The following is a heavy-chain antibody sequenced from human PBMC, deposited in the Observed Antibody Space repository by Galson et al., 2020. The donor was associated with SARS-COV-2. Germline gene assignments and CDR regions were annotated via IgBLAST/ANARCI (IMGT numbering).Heavy chain of an antibody. V-gene: IGHV3-53*01. CDR1: GFTVSSNY. CDR2: IYSGGST. Sequence: GESLKISFAASGFTVSSNYMSWVRQAPGKGLEWVSVIYSGGSTYYADSVKGRFTISRDNSKNTLYLQMNSLRAEDTAVYYCARGRFGELSYYFDYWGQGTLVTVSS. CDR3: ARGRFGELSYYFDY. J-gene: IGHJ4*02. D-gene: IGHD3-16*02.